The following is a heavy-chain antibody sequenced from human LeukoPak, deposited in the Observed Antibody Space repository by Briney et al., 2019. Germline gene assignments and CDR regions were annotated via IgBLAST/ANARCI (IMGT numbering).Heavy chain of an antibody. CDR1: GYTFNVYY. Sequence: ASVKVSCRASGYTFNVYYIHWVRQAPGQGREWMGWVNPKNGGTKLAQRLQGRVIMTRDTSINTAYMELSSLTSDDTAIYFCARDPSHYYYTDVWGKGTTVTVSS. J-gene: IGHJ6*03. CDR2: VNPKNGGT. CDR3: ARDPSHYYYTDV. V-gene: IGHV1-2*02.